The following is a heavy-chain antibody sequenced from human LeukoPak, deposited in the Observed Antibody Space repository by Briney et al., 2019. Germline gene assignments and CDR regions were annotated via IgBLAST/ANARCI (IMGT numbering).Heavy chain of an antibody. CDR2: IYYSGST. D-gene: IGHD6-13*01. V-gene: IGHV4-59*12. CDR1: GGSISSYY. J-gene: IGHJ6*03. CDR3: ARSQPIAAAGTPANYYYYMDV. Sequence: PSETLSLTCTVSGGSISSYYWSWIRQPPGKGLEWIGYIYYSGSTNYNPSLKSRVTISIDTSKNQFSLKLSSVTAADTAVYYCARSQPIAAAGTPANYYYYMDVWGKGTTVTVSS.